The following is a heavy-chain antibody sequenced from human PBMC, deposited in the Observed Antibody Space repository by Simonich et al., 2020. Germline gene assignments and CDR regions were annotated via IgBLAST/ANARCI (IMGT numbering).Heavy chain of an antibody. CDR2: IYYIGRT. Sequence: QLQLQESGPGLVKPSETLSLTCTVSGGSISSSSYYWGWIRQPPGKGRECIGSIYYIGRTSYNPSLKIRVTISVDTSKNQCSLKLISVTAADTAVYYCARQRVLMVYAIDYWGQGTLVTVSS. J-gene: IGHJ4*02. CDR1: GGSISSSSYY. V-gene: IGHV4-39*01. CDR3: ARQRVLMVYAIDY. D-gene: IGHD2-8*01.